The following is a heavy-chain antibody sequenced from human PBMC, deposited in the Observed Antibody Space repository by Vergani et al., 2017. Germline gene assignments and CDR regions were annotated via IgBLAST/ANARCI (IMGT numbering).Heavy chain of an antibody. CDR2: ISSSSSYI. V-gene: IGHV3-21*04. Sequence: VQLVESGGGVVQPGRSLRLSCAASGFTFSSYEMNWVRQAPGKGLEWVSSISSSSSYIYYADSVKGRFTISRDNAKNSLYLQMNSLRAEDTAVYYCARYKKNDFWSGYYYYFDFWGQGTLVTVSS. CDR3: ARYKKNDFWSGYYYYFDF. D-gene: IGHD3-3*01. CDR1: GFTFSSYE. J-gene: IGHJ4*02.